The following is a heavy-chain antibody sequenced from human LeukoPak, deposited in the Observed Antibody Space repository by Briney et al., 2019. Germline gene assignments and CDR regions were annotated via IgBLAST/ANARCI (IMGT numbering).Heavy chain of an antibody. CDR1: GFTFSSYG. Sequence: GGSLRLSCAASGFTFSSYGMHWVRQAPGKGLEWVAFIRYDGSNKYYADSVKGRFTISRDNSKNTLYLQMNSLRAEDTAAYYCAKDSLRYFDWSGYFDYWGQGTLVTVSS. D-gene: IGHD3-9*01. V-gene: IGHV3-30*02. CDR3: AKDSLRYFDWSGYFDY. J-gene: IGHJ4*02. CDR2: IRYDGSNK.